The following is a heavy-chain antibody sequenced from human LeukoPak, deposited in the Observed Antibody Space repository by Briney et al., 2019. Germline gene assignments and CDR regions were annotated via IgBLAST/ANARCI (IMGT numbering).Heavy chain of an antibody. J-gene: IGHJ4*02. V-gene: IGHV1-18*01. Sequence: GASVKVSCKTSGYTFRSYAISWVRQAPGQGLERMGWINVYNGYTNYARNFRGRVTMTTDTSTSTAYMEVRSLRSDDTAVYYCARVECSSTTCYDDYWGQGTLVIVSS. CDR1: GYTFRSYA. CDR3: ARVECSSTTCYDDY. CDR2: INVYNGYT. D-gene: IGHD2-2*01.